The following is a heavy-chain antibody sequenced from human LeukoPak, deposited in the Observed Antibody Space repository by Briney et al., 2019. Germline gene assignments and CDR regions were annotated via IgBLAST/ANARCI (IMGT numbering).Heavy chain of an antibody. CDR3: AKAESYSHAFDI. V-gene: IGHV3-23*01. CDR2: ISGSGGST. Sequence: LXLSXAASGFTFXSYXMSWVRQAPRKXLEXVSAISGSGGSTYYADSVKGRFTISRDNSKNTLYLQMNSLRAEDTAVYYCAKAESYSHAFDIWGQGTMVTVSS. J-gene: IGHJ3*02. D-gene: IGHD1-26*01. CDR1: GFTFXSYX.